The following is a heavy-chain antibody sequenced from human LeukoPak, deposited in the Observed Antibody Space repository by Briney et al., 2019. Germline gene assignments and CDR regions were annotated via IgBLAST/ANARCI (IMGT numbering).Heavy chain of an antibody. J-gene: IGHJ6*03. CDR1: GGSISSGSYY. Sequence: PSQTLSLTCTVSGGSISSGSYYWSWIRQPAGKGLEWIGHIYTSGSTNYNPSLKSRVTISVDTSKNQFSLKLSSVSAADTAVYYCARGRRGNGSGSYYYYYYYMDVWGKGTTVTISS. D-gene: IGHD3-10*01. CDR3: ARGRRGNGSGSYYYYYYYMDV. CDR2: IYTSGST. V-gene: IGHV4-61*09.